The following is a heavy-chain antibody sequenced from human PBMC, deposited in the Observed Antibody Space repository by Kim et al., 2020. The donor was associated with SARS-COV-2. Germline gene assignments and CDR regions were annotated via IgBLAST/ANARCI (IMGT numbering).Heavy chain of an antibody. J-gene: IGHJ3*02. CDR3: ARDQVITDYDSSGRPDAFDI. V-gene: IGHV3-21*01. D-gene: IGHD3-22*01. CDR2: ISSSSSYI. Sequence: GGSLRLSCAASGFTFSSYSMNWVRQAPGKGLEWVSSISSSSSYIYYADSVKGRFTISRDNAKNSLYLQMNSLRAEDTAVYYCARDQVITDYDSSGRPDAFDIWGQGTMVTVSS. CDR1: GFTFSSYS.